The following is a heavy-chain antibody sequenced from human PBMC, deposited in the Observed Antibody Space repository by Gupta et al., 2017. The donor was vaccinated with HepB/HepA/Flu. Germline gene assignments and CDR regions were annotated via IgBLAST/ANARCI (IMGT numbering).Heavy chain of an antibody. CDR3: ARDVGSPELGHAFDI. D-gene: IGHD1-26*01. J-gene: IGHJ3*02. V-gene: IGHV4-59*01. Sequence: QVQLQESGPGLVKPSESLSVNCTVSGGSISSYYWSWIRQPPGKGREWIGYIYYSGSTNYNPSLKSRGTISVDTSKDQFSLKLSSVTAADAAVYYCARDVGSPELGHAFDIWGQGTMVTVSS. CDR2: IYYSGST. CDR1: GGSISSYY.